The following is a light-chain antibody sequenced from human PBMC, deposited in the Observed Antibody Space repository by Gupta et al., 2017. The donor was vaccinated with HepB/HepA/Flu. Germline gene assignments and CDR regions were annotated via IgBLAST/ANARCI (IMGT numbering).Light chain of an antibody. CDR3: QQSYSSLL. V-gene: IGKV1-39*01. CDR2: AAS. CDR1: QSISSY. Sequence: DIQMTQSPSSLSASVGDRVTITCRASQSISSYLNWYRQKPGKAPKLLIYAASSLQSGVPSRFSGSGSGTDFTLTISRLQPEDFATYYLQQSYSSLLFGQGTRMEIK. J-gene: IGKJ5*01.